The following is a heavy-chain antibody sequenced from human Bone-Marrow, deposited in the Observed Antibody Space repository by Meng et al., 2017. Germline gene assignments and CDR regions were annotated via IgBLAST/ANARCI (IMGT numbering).Heavy chain of an antibody. Sequence: GGSLRLSCAASGFTFDDYAMHWVRQAPGKGLEWVSGISWNSGSIGYADSVKGRFTISRDNAKNSLYLQMNSLRAEDTAVYYCARGIRLLWFGELTFDYWGQGTLVTVSS. CDR3: ARGIRLLWFGELTFDY. D-gene: IGHD3-10*01. V-gene: IGHV3-9*01. J-gene: IGHJ4*02. CDR2: ISWNSGSI. CDR1: GFTFDDYA.